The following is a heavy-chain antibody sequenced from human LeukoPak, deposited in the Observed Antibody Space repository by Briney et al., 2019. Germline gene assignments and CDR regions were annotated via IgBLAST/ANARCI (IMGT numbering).Heavy chain of an antibody. CDR3: ARDNYCSSTDCYNFDY. CDR1: GLTFSSYA. D-gene: IGHD2-2*02. J-gene: IGHJ4*02. CDR2: ITGSGDNT. V-gene: IGHV3-23*01. Sequence: PGGSLRLSCAASGLTFSSYAMSWVRQAPGKGLEWVSTITGSGDNTYYTESVKGRFTFSRDNSKNTLYLQMNSLRVDDTAVYYCARDNYCSSTDCYNFDYWGQGTLVTVSS.